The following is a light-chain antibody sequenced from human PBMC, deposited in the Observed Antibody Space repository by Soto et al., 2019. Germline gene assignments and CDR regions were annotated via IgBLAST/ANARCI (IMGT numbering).Light chain of an antibody. CDR3: QLYHSSSYT. Sequence: EIVLTQSPGTLSLSPGERATLSCRASQSVTSSYLAWYQQKPGQAPRLLIYGASSRATDIPDRFSGSGSGTDFTLTISRLEPEDFAVYYCQLYHSSSYTFGQGTTLEIK. J-gene: IGKJ2*01. CDR2: GAS. V-gene: IGKV3-20*01. CDR1: QSVTSSY.